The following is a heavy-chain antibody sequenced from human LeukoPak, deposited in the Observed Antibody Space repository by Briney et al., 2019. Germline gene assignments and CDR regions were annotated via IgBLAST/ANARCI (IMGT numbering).Heavy chain of an antibody. D-gene: IGHD6-13*01. Sequence: GGSLRPSCAASGFTFSSYAMSWVRQAPGKGLEWVSAISGSGGSTYYADSVKGRFTISRDNSKNTLYLQMNSPRAEDTAVYYCAKGYSSSWYDTPDYWGQGTLVTVSS. CDR2: ISGSGGST. CDR3: AKGYSSSWYDTPDY. J-gene: IGHJ4*02. CDR1: GFTFSSYA. V-gene: IGHV3-23*01.